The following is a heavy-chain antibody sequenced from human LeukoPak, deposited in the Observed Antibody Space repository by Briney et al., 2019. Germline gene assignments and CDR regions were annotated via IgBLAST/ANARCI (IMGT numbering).Heavy chain of an antibody. V-gene: IGHV3-7*03. Sequence: GGSLRLSCAASGFTFSSYWMSWVRRAPGKGLEWVANIKQDGSEKYYVDSVKGRFTISRDNSKNTLYLQMNSLRAEDSAEYYCAKSLLTTATGTGRAFDIWGQGTMVTVSA. CDR1: GFTFSSYW. J-gene: IGHJ3*02. D-gene: IGHD1-1*01. CDR2: IKQDGSEK. CDR3: AKSLLTTATGTGRAFDI.